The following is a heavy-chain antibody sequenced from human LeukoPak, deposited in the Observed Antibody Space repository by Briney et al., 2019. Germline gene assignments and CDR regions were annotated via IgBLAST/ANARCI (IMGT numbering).Heavy chain of an antibody. CDR3: ARDWGIVVVPADAFDI. CDR2: ISSSSSYI. Sequence: GGSLRLSCAASGFTFSSYSMNWVRQAPGKGLEWVSSISSSSSYIYYADSVKGRFTISRDNAKNSLYLQMNSLRSDDTAVYYCARDWGIVVVPADAFDIWGQGTMVTVSS. J-gene: IGHJ3*02. D-gene: IGHD2-2*01. V-gene: IGHV3-21*04. CDR1: GFTFSSYS.